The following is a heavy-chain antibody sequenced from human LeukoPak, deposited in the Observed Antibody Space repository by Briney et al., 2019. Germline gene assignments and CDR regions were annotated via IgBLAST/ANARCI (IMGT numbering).Heavy chain of an antibody. CDR1: GYTFTSYG. V-gene: IGHV1-2*02. J-gene: IGHJ6*02. Sequence: ASVTVSCKASGYTFTSYGISWVRQAPGQGLEWMGWINPNSGGTNYAQKFQGRVTMTRDTSISTAYMELSRLRSDDTAVYYCARGTGWFWSPPSDYYGMDVWGQGTTVTVSS. D-gene: IGHD3-3*01. CDR2: INPNSGGT. CDR3: ARGTGWFWSPPSDYYGMDV.